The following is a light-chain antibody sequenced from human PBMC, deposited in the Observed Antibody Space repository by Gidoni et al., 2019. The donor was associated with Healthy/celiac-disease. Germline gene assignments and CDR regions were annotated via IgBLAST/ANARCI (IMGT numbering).Light chain of an antibody. Sequence: DIKMTQSPSTLSASVGDRVTITCRASQSISSWLAWYQQKPGKAPKLLIYKASSLESGVPSRFSGSGSWTEFTLTISSLQPDDFATYYCQQYNSYSTWTFGQGTKVEIK. CDR1: QSISSW. V-gene: IGKV1-5*03. CDR2: KAS. J-gene: IGKJ1*01. CDR3: QQYNSYSTWT.